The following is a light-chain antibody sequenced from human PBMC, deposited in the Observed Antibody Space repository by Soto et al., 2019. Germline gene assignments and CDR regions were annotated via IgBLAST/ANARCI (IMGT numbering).Light chain of an antibody. CDR3: QQYGGSPYT. Sequence: EIVLTQSPGTLSLSPGERATLSCRASQSVRSNYLAWYQQHPRQATTLLIYGASSRATGIPDRSSGTGSGTDFPLTISRLEPEDFAVYYCQQYGGSPYTFGQGTKLEIK. V-gene: IGKV3-20*01. J-gene: IGKJ2*01. CDR1: QSVRSNY. CDR2: GAS.